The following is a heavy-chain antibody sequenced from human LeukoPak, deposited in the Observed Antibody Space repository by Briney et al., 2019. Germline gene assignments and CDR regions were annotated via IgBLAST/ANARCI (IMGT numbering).Heavy chain of an antibody. J-gene: IGHJ4*02. CDR1: GFTFSSYS. CDR3: ARERDDYYFDY. CDR2: ISSGSNDI. D-gene: IGHD3-3*01. V-gene: IGHV3-21*01. Sequence: PGGSLRLSCAGSGFTFSSYSMNWVRQAPGKGLEWVSFISSGSNDIYYADSVKGRFTISRDNAKNSLYLQMNSLRAEDTAVYYCARERDDYYFDYWGQGTLVTVSS.